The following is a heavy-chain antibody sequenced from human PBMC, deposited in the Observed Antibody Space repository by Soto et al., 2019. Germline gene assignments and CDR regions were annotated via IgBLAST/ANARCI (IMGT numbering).Heavy chain of an antibody. CDR2: MNPNSGNT. D-gene: IGHD2-2*01. V-gene: IGHV1-8*01. CDR3: ARGLYCSSTSCSNYYFDF. J-gene: IGHJ4*02. Sequence: QVQLVQSGAEVKKPGASVKVSCKASGYTFTSYDINWVRQATGQGLEWMGWMNPNSGNTGYAQKFHGIVTMTRNTSRSTAYMELSSLRSEDTAVYYCARGLYCSSTSCSNYYFDFWGQGTLVTVSS. CDR1: GYTFTSYD.